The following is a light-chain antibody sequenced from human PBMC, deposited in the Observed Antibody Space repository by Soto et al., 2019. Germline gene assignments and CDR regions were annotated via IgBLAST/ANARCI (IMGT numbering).Light chain of an antibody. V-gene: IGKV3-15*01. CDR2: SAS. Sequence: EVVMTQSPATLSVSPGERATLSCRASQSVSTDLAWYQQKPGQAPRLLIYSASTRATDIPARFSGTGSGTEFTLTISSLQSEDFAVYYCQQYHKWPPWTFGQGTNVEIK. J-gene: IGKJ1*01. CDR3: QQYHKWPPWT. CDR1: QSVSTD.